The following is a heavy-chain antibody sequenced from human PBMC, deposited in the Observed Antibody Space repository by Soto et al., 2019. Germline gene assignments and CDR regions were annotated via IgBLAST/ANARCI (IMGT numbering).Heavy chain of an antibody. D-gene: IGHD2-2*01. CDR3: ASTIVVVPAATRGYYYYYYMDV. CDR2: IYYSGST. V-gene: IGHV4-39*01. J-gene: IGHJ6*03. Sequence: SETLSLTCTVPGGIIRTFYWGWIRQPPGKGLEWIGSIYYSGSTYYNPSLKSRVTISVDTSKNQFSLMLSSVTAADTAVYYCASTIVVVPAATRGYYYYYYMDVWGKGTTVTVSS. CDR1: GGIIRTFY.